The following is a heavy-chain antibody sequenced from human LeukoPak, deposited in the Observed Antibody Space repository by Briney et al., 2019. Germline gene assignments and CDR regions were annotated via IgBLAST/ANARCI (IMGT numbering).Heavy chain of an antibody. D-gene: IGHD4-17*01. J-gene: IGHJ5*02. CDR2: ISAYNGNT. CDR1: GYTFTSYG. CDR3: ARTTVTMDWFDP. V-gene: IGHV1-18*01. Sequence: GASEKVSRKSSGYTFTSYGISWVRQAPGQGLEWRGWISAYNGNTNYAQKLQGTVTMTTDTSTGTAYMELRSLRSDDAAVYYCARTTVTMDWFDPWGQGTLVTVSS.